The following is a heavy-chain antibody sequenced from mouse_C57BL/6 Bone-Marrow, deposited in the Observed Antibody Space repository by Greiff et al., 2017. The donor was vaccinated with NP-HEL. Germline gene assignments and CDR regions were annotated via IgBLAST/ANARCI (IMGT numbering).Heavy chain of an antibody. Sequence: EVQVVESGEGLVKPGGSLKLSCAASGFTFSSYAMSWVRQTPEKRLEWVAYISSGGDYIYYADTVKGRFTIARDNARNTLYLQMSSLKSEDTDMYYCTRAPHYYGSSFFDYWGQGTTLTVSS. CDR1: GFTFSSYA. J-gene: IGHJ2*01. CDR2: ISSGGDYI. D-gene: IGHD1-1*01. CDR3: TRAPHYYGSSFFDY. V-gene: IGHV5-9-1*02.